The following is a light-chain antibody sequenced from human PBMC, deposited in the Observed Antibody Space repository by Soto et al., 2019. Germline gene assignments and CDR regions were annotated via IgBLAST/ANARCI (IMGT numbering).Light chain of an antibody. CDR3: HQYGSSLWT. Sequence: EIVLTQSPGTLSLSPGERATLSCRASQSVSSSYLAWYQQKPGQAPRLLIYGASSRATGIPDRFSGSESGTDFTLTISRLEPEDFAVYYCHQYGSSLWTFGQGIKVDIK. CDR2: GAS. V-gene: IGKV3-20*01. J-gene: IGKJ1*01. CDR1: QSVSSSY.